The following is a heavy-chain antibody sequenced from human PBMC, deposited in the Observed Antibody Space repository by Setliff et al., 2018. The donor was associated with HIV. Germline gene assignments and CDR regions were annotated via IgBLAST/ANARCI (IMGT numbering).Heavy chain of an antibody. CDR2: IIPISGIT. V-gene: IGHV1-69*10. CDR1: GYTFTSYG. CDR3: ARDSVGRRTLGYYYYRAV. J-gene: IGHJ6*03. Sequence: ASVKVSCKASGYTFTSYGISWVRQAPGQGLEWRGGIIPISGITNYAQKFQGRVRFTADKSTRTAYMELSSLRSEDTALYYCARDSVGRRTLGYYYYRAVWGKGTTVTVSS.